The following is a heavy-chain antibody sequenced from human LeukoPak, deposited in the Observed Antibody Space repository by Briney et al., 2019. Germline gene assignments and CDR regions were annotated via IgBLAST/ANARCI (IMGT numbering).Heavy chain of an antibody. CDR3: AKGSKFSGTYYFDY. Sequence: GGSLRLSCAASGFTFSDSAMSWVRQAPGKGLEWVSSISGSSGSKFHADSVKGRFTISIDNSKGTLYLQMNSLRAEDTALYYCAKGSKFSGTYYFDYWGQGTLVTVSS. V-gene: IGHV3-23*01. CDR2: ISGSSGSK. D-gene: IGHD1-26*01. CDR1: GFTFSDSA. J-gene: IGHJ4*02.